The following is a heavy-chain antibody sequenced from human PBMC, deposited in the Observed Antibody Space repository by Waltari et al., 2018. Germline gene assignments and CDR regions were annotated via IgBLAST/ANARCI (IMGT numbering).Heavy chain of an antibody. D-gene: IGHD6-19*01. J-gene: IGHJ5*02. CDR3: GTEGYVNGWSINP. V-gene: IGHV3-15*07. Sequence: VQLVESGGGLVKPGGAVRLSCAASGFTFRKSGMNWVRQAPGKGLEWVGRIKRNTDGGTTDYAAHVKGRCTISRDDSKNTLYQQMNSPITEDTAVYYCGTEGYVNGWSINPWGQGILVTVSS. CDR2: IKRNTDGGTT. CDR1: GFTFRKSG.